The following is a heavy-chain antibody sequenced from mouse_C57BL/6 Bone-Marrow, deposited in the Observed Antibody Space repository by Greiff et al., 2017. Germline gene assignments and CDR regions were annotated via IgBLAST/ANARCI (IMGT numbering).Heavy chain of an antibody. CDR1: GFSLTSNA. D-gene: IGHD1-1*01. V-gene: IGHV2-9-1*01. J-gene: IGHJ4*01. CDR3: ARKRTTGSYYAMDY. Sequence: VQLQQSGPGLVAPSQSLSITCTVSGFSLTSNAISWVRQPPGTGLEWLGVIWTGGGTNYNSALKSRLSISKDNSKSQVFLKKNSLQTDDTARYYCARKRTTGSYYAMDYGGQGTSVTVSS. CDR2: IWTGGGT.